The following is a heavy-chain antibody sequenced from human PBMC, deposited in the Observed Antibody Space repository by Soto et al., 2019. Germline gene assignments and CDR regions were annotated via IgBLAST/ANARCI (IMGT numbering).Heavy chain of an antibody. V-gene: IGHV1-69*13. CDR3: AREEDIVVVPAAIPFYYYYGMDV. CDR2: IIPIFGTA. D-gene: IGHD2-2*01. J-gene: IGHJ6*02. Sequence: ASVKVSCKASGGTFSSYAISWVRQAPGQGLEWMGGIIPIFGTANYAQKFQGRVTITADESTSTAYMELSSLRSEDTAVYYCAREEDIVVVPAAIPFYYYYGMDVWGQGTTVTVSS. CDR1: GGTFSSYA.